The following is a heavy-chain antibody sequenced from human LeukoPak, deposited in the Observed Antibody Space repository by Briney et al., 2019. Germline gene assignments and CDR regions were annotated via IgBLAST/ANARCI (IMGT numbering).Heavy chain of an antibody. V-gene: IGHV3-74*03. CDR3: ARDQRVTGRPDIDY. CDR2: ISSDGSST. Sequence: GGSVRLFCAACGFTFRNHWMQWVRQTPGEALVGVSRISSDGSSTTYADSVKGRFTISRDNAKNTLYLQMNNLRAEDTAMYYCARDQRVTGRPDIDYWGQGTLVIVSS. D-gene: IGHD6-6*01. J-gene: IGHJ4*02. CDR1: GFTFRNHW.